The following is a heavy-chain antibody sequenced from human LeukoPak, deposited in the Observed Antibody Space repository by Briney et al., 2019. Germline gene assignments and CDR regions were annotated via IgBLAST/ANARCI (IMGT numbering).Heavy chain of an antibody. Sequence: GGSLRLSCAASGFTFSGYGMHWVRQAPGKGLEWVAVIWYDGSNKYYADSVKGRYTISRDNSKNTLYLQMNSLSAEDTAVYYCARDPCGGDCYAFDIWGQGTMVTVSS. CDR2: IWYDGSNK. J-gene: IGHJ3*02. CDR3: ARDPCGGDCYAFDI. CDR1: GFTFSGYG. V-gene: IGHV3-33*01. D-gene: IGHD2-21*02.